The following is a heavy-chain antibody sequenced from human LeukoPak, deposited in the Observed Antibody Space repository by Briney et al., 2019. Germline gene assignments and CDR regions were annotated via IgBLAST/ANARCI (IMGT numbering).Heavy chain of an antibody. J-gene: IGHJ4*02. CDR2: ISSSGSTI. CDR1: GFTFSDYY. CDR3: ARGTRRSSPFDY. D-gene: IGHD6-6*01. V-gene: IGHV3-11*01. Sequence: NPGGSLRLSCAASGFTFSDYYMSWIRQAPGEGLEWVSYISSSGSTIYYAESVKGRFTISRDNAKNSLYLQMNSLRVEDTAVYYCARGTRRSSPFDYWGQGTLVTVSS.